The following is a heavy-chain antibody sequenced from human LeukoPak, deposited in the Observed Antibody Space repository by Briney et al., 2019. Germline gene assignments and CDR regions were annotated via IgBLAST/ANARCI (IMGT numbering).Heavy chain of an antibody. CDR2: ISGSGGST. J-gene: IGHJ4*02. CDR3: AKASRRHCGSTVCYTLDS. Sequence: PGGSLRLSCAASGFTFSSYGMSWVRQAPGKGLEWVSAISGSGGSTYYADSVKGRFTISRDNSKNTLYLQMNSLRAEDTAVYYCAKASRRHCGSTVCYTLDSWGQGSLVTVSS. D-gene: IGHD2-2*02. CDR1: GFTFSSYG. V-gene: IGHV3-23*01.